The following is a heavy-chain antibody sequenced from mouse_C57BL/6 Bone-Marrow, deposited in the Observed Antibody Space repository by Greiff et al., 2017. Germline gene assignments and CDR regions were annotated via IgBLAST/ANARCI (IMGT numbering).Heavy chain of an antibody. J-gene: IGHJ2*01. V-gene: IGHV7-3*01. CDR3: ARFHYYGPDY. D-gene: IGHD1-1*01. CDR1: GFTFTDYY. Sequence: EVKLMASGGGLVQPGGSLSLSCAASGFTFTDYYMSWVRQPPGKALEWLGFIRNKANGYTTEYSASVKGRFTISRDNSQSILYLQMNALRAEDSATYYCARFHYYGPDYWGQGTTLTVSS. CDR2: IRNKANGYTT.